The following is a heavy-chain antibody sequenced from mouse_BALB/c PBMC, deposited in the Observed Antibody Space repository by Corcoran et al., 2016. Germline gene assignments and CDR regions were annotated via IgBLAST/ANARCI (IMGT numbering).Heavy chain of an antibody. CDR1: GFTFSGFW. Sequence: EVQLLETGGGLVQPGGSRGLSCEGSGFTFSGFWMSWVRQTPGKTLEWIGDINSDGSAINYAPSIKDRFTIFRDNDKSTLYLQMSNVRSEGTATYFCMRSFYFWGQGTTLTVSS. V-gene: IGHV11-2*02. CDR2: INSDGSAI. J-gene: IGHJ2*01. CDR3: MRSFYF.